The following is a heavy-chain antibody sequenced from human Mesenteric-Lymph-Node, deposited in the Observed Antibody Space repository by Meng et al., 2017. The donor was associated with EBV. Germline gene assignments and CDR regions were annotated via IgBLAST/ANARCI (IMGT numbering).Heavy chain of an antibody. CDR3: ARRREYSSGWPIDY. D-gene: IGHD6-19*01. Sequence: QVPLTESGPGLVKPSGTLSLTCAVSGDSLTSTNWWSWVRQPPGKGLEWIGEIFHSGITNYNPSLKSRITLSVDKSKNLFSLNLSSVTAADTAVYFCARRREYSSGWPIDYWGQGTLVTVSS. J-gene: IGHJ4*02. V-gene: IGHV4-4*02. CDR2: IFHSGIT. CDR1: GDSLTSTNW.